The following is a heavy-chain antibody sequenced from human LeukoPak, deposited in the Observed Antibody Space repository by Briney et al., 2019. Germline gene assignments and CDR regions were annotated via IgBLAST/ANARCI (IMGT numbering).Heavy chain of an antibody. D-gene: IGHD3-22*01. J-gene: IGHJ4*02. Sequence: GGSLRLSCAASGFTFSSYAMSWVRQAPGKGLEWVSAIGGSGGSTYYADSVKGRFTISRDNSKNTLYLQMNSLRAEDTAVYYCARDYKGYYDSSGHLVYWGQGTLLTVSS. CDR3: ARDYKGYYDSSGHLVY. CDR1: GFTFSSYA. V-gene: IGHV3-23*01. CDR2: IGGSGGST.